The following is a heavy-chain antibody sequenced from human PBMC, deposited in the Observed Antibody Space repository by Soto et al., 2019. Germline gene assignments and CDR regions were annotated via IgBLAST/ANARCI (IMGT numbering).Heavy chain of an antibody. Sequence: EVQLLESGGGLVQPGGSLRLSCAASGFTFSSYAMSWVRQAPGKGLEWVSAISGSGGSTYYADSVKGRFTISRDNSKNAQYLQIISLRAEDTAVYYCAKGAYYAFWSGYYTGYFWGQGTLVTVSS. D-gene: IGHD3-3*01. V-gene: IGHV3-23*01. J-gene: IGHJ4*02. CDR2: ISGSGGST. CDR1: GFTFSSYA. CDR3: AKGAYYAFWSGYYTGYF.